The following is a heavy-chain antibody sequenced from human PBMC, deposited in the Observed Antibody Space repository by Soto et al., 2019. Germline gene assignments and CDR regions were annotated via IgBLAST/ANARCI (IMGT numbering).Heavy chain of an antibody. CDR2: INPNSGGT. CDR3: ARCTYYDILTGSRGTDAFDI. J-gene: IGHJ3*02. V-gene: IGHV1-2*04. CDR1: GYTFTVYY. D-gene: IGHD3-9*01. Sequence: ASVKVSCKASGYTFTVYYMHWVRQAPGQGLEWMGWINPNSGGTNYAQKFQGWVTMTRDTSISTAYMELSRLRSDDTAVYYCARCTYYDILTGSRGTDAFDIWGQGTMVTVSS.